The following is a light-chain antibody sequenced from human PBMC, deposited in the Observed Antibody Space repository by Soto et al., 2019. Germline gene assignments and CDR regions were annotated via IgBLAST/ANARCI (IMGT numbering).Light chain of an antibody. CDR2: DVS. CDR3: CSYAGSYTLV. CDR1: SSDVGGYNY. J-gene: IGLJ3*02. V-gene: IGLV2-11*01. Sequence: QSALTQPRSVSGSPRQSVTISCTGTSSDVGGYNYVSWYQQHPGEAPKLMIYDVSKRPSGVPDRFSGSKSGNTASLTTSGLQAEDEGDYYCCSYAGSYTLVFGGGTKLTVL.